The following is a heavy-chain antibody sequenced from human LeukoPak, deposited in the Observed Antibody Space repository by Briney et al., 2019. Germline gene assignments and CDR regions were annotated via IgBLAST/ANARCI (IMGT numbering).Heavy chain of an antibody. V-gene: IGHV3-15*01. CDR2: IKSKTDGGTT. CDR3: AKVSSGWATFDY. D-gene: IGHD6-19*01. CDR1: GFTFSNAW. Sequence: GGSLRLSCAASGFTFSNAWMSWVRQAPGKGLEWVGRIKSKTDGGTTDYAAPVKGRFTISRDNSKNTLYLQMNSLRAADTAVYYCAKVSSGWATFDYWGQGTLVTVSS. J-gene: IGHJ4*02.